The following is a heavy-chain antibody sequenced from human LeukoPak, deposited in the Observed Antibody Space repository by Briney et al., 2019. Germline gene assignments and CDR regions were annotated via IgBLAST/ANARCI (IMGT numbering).Heavy chain of an antibody. D-gene: IGHD1-7*01. Sequence: GGSLRLSCAASGFTFSSYAMHWVRQAPGKGLGGVGVISYEGSNKYYADSGKGRFTISRDNSKNTLYRQVNSLRGEGTAVYYCPRHYHRSGTTNGMDLCGQPTTATLSS. V-gene: IGHV3-30-3*01. J-gene: IGHJ6*02. CDR3: PRHYHRSGTTNGMDL. CDR2: ISYEGSNK. CDR1: GFTFSSYA.